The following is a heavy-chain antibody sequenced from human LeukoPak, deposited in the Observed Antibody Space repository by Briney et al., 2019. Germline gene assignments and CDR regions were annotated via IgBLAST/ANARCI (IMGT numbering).Heavy chain of an antibody. CDR2: ISYDGSNK. V-gene: IGHV3-30*03. CDR1: GFTFSNSA. J-gene: IGHJ3*02. CDR3: ARSGLPYSLDI. D-gene: IGHD1-26*01. Sequence: GGSLRLSCAASGFTFSNSAMHWVRQAPGKGLEWVAVISYDGSNKYYADSVKGRFTISRDNAKNSVYLQMNSLRAEDTAVYYCARSGLPYSLDIWGQGTMVTGSS.